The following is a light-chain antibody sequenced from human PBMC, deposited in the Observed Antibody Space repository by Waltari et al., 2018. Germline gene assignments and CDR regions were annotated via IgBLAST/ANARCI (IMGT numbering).Light chain of an antibody. CDR3: QKYVSLPAT. CDR2: DAS. V-gene: IGKV3-20*01. CDR1: QSVSRS. J-gene: IGKJ1*01. Sequence: EIVLTQSPGTLSLSPGERATLSCRASQSVSRSLAWYQQKPGQAPRLLIYDASTRATGIPDRFSGSGSGIDFSLTISRLEPEDFAVYYCQKYVSLPATFGQGTKVEIK.